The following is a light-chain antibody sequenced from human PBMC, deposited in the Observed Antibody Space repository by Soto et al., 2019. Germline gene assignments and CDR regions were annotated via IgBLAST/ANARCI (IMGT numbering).Light chain of an antibody. CDR2: AAS. CDR3: LQDHDDSWT. J-gene: IGKJ1*01. V-gene: IGKV1-6*01. CDR1: QGIKND. Sequence: AIQMTQSPSSLSASVGDRVTITCRASQGIKNDVGWYQQKPGKAPNLLIYAASSLQSGVSPRFSGSGSGTDFTLTISSLQPEDFATYYCLQDHDDSWTFGQGTKVDIK.